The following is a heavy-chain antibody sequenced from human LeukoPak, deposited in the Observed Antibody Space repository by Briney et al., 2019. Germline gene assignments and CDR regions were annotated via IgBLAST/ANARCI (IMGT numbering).Heavy chain of an antibody. CDR2: ISAYNGNT. CDR3: AREGYCSGGTCYSTMNWFDP. J-gene: IGHJ5*02. D-gene: IGHD2-15*01. Sequence: ASVKVSCKASGYRFTSYGITWVRQAPGQGLKWMGWISAYNGNTNYAQKLQGRVTLTIDTSTSTAYMELRSLRSDDTAVYYCAREGYCSGGTCYSTMNWFDPWGQGTLVTVSS. CDR1: GYRFTSYG. V-gene: IGHV1-18*01.